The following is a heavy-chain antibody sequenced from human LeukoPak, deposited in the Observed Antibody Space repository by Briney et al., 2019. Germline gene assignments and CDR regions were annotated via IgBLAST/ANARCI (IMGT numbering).Heavy chain of an antibody. Sequence: SETLSLTCSVSSGSISGYYWSWIRQPPGKGLEWTAYIHYTGGAKYNASLKSRVTMSVDTPKNQLSLRLNSVTAADTAVYYCARGGGGSPNWFDPWGPGTLVTVSS. J-gene: IGHJ5*02. CDR2: IHYTGGA. CDR3: ARGGGGSPNWFDP. V-gene: IGHV4-59*01. CDR1: SGSISGYY. D-gene: IGHD1-26*01.